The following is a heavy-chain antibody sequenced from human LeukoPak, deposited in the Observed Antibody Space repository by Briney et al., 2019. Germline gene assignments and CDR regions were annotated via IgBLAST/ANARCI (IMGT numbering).Heavy chain of an antibody. V-gene: IGHV1-69*05. Sequence: SVKVSCKASGGTFSSYAISWVRQAPGQGLEWMGGIIPVFGTANYAQKFQGRVTITTDESTSTAYMELSSLRSEDTAVYYCARSREATAGPFDYWGQGTLVTVSS. CDR2: IIPVFGTA. CDR1: GGTFSSYA. CDR3: ARSREATAGPFDY. D-gene: IGHD6-13*01. J-gene: IGHJ4*02.